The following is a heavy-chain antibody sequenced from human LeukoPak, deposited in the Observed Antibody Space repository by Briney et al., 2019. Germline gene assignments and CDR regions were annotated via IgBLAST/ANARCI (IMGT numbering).Heavy chain of an antibody. J-gene: IGHJ4*02. Sequence: GGSLRLSCAASGFTFDDYGMSWVRQAPGKGLEWVSSISSSSSYIEYADSVKGRFTIWRDNAKNSLYLQMNSLRAEDTTVYYCARDPLPGRQGVGNWGQGTLVTVSS. V-gene: IGHV3-21*01. CDR3: ARDPLPGRQGVGN. D-gene: IGHD3-3*01. CDR2: ISSSSSYI. CDR1: GFTFDDYG.